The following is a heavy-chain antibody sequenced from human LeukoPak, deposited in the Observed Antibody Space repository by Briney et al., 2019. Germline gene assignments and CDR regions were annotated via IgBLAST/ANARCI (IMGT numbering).Heavy chain of an antibody. CDR1: GFTFDDYA. Sequence: GGSLRLSCAASGFTFDDYAMHWVRQAPGKGLEWVSDISDSGGSTYYADSVKGRFTMSRDNSKNTLYLQMNSLRAEDTAVYYCAKELGSSFDYWGQGTLVTVSS. CDR2: ISDSGGST. J-gene: IGHJ4*02. D-gene: IGHD3-10*01. V-gene: IGHV3-23*01. CDR3: AKELGSSFDY.